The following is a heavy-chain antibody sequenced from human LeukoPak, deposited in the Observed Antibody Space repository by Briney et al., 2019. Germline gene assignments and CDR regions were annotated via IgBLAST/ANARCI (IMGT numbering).Heavy chain of an antibody. J-gene: IGHJ4*02. CDR1: VYTFTCCG. Sequence: ASETVSCKSSVYTFTCCGISWMRLAPAQGLERKGWNSAYNGNTNYEQNLQGRVIMTSDTSKNKAYMELRSLRSDDTAVYYCAREESIAVAGSRSDYWGQGTLVTVSS. D-gene: IGHD6-19*01. CDR2: NSAYNGNT. CDR3: AREESIAVAGSRSDY. V-gene: IGHV1-18*01.